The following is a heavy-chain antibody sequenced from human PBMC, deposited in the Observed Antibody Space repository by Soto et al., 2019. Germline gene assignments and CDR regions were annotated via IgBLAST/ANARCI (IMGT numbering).Heavy chain of an antibody. CDR3: AKALSGYDPAFEY. CDR2: IGGSGEAT. V-gene: IGHV3-23*01. J-gene: IGHJ4*02. Sequence: XGSLRLTCAASGFIFSNSAMSWVRQAPGKGLEWVSAIGGSGEATSYADSVKGRFTISRDNSKNTLSLQMNSLRGEDTAVYYCAKALSGYDPAFEYWGQGTLVTVSS. D-gene: IGHD5-12*01. CDR1: GFIFSNSA.